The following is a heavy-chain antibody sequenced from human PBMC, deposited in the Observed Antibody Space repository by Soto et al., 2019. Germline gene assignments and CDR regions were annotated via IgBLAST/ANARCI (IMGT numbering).Heavy chain of an antibody. V-gene: IGHV1-8*01. CDR3: ARTLYGDNVDY. D-gene: IGHD4-17*01. CDR1: GYTFTSYD. J-gene: IGHJ4*02. CDR2: MNPNSGNT. Sequence: QVQLVQSGAEVKKPGASVKVSCKASGYTFTSYDINWVRQATGQGLEWMGGMNPNSGNTGYAQKFQGRVTMTRNTSISTAYXXXXXLXSEDTAVYYCARTLYGDNVDYWGQGTLVTVSS.